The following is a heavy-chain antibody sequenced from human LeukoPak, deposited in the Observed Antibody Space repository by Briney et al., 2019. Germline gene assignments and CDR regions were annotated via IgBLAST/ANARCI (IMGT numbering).Heavy chain of an antibody. CDR2: INPNSGGT. J-gene: IGHJ4*02. D-gene: IGHD2-2*02. Sequence: ASVKVSCKASGYTFTGYYMHLVRQAPGQGLEWMGWINPNSGGTNYAQKFQGRVTMTRDTSISTAYMELSRLRSDHTAVDYCARGQSSSTSCYTYWGQGTLVTVSS. V-gene: IGHV1-2*02. CDR3: ARGQSSSTSCYTY. CDR1: GYTFTGYY.